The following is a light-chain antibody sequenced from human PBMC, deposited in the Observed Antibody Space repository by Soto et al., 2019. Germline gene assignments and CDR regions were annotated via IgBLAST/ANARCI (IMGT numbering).Light chain of an antibody. J-gene: IGKJ2*01. CDR3: QQYNNWPYT. CDR1: QSVSSN. CDR2: GAS. Sequence: IVMTQSPATLSVSPWERATLSFRASQSVSSNLAWYQQKPGQAPRLLIYGASVRATGVPARFSGSGSGTEFTLTINSLQSEDYAVYFCQQYNNWPYTFGQGTKVDIK. V-gene: IGKV3-15*01.